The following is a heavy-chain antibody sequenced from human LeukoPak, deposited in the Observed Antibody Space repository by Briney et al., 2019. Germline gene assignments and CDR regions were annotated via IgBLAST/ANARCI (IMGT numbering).Heavy chain of an antibody. V-gene: IGHV3-30*03. Sequence: GGSLRLSCAASGFTFSSYGMHWVRQAPGKGLEWVAVISYDGSNKYYADSVKGRFTISRDNSKNTLYLQMNSLRAEDTAVYYCARELRFLEWLNFDYWGQGTLVTVSS. CDR1: GFTFSSYG. CDR3: ARELRFLEWLNFDY. J-gene: IGHJ4*02. D-gene: IGHD3-3*01. CDR2: ISYDGSNK.